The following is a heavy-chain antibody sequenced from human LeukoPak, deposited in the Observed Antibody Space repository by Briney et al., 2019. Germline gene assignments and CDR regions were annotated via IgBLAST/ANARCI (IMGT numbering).Heavy chain of an antibody. J-gene: IGHJ4*02. V-gene: IGHV3-23*01. CDR3: VKYAGSYFDY. D-gene: IGHD2-2*01. Sequence: GGSLRLSCAASGFTFSSYSMGWVRQAPGKGLEYVSSITGGGVTTYSADSVKGRFTISRDNSKNTLYLQMNSLRVEDTALFYCVKYAGSYFDYWGQGTLVTVSS. CDR1: GFTFSSYS. CDR2: ITGGGVTT.